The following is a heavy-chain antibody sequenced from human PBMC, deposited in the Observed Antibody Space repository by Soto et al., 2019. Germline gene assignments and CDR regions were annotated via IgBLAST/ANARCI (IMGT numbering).Heavy chain of an antibody. J-gene: IGHJ5*02. V-gene: IGHV3-74*03. Sequence: EVQLVESGGGLVQPGESQRLSCAASGLTFRSYWMHWVRQAPGKGLVWVSRINTDGSVAMYVDSVKGRFTISRDNAKNPLVLHMNRLRAEDTAGYYCVRDMQLWRLDPWGPGTLVTVSS. CDR1: GLTFRSYW. CDR2: INTDGSVA. D-gene: IGHD2-21*01. CDR3: VRDMQLWRLDP.